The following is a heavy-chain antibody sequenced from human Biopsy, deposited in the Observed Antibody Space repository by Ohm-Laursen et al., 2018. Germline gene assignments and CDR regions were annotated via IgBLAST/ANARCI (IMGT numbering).Heavy chain of an antibody. CDR1: GFTFSSYA. V-gene: IGHV3-23*01. CDR2: ISGNSDII. Sequence: SLRLSCSASGFTFSSYAMTWFRQAPGKGLEWVSTISGNSDIIYDTDSVKGRFTISRDNSKNTLYLQTNSLRADDTAVYYCALAAAQTATHFDYWGQGTLVTVSS. J-gene: IGHJ4*02. D-gene: IGHD2-15*01. CDR3: ALAAAQTATHFDY.